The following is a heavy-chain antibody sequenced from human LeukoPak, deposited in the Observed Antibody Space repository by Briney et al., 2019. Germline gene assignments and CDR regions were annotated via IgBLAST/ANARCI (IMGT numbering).Heavy chain of an antibody. CDR2: INHSGST. J-gene: IGHJ5*02. D-gene: IGHD3-16*02. CDR3: ARGGYDYVWGGYRHNWFDP. CDR1: GGSFSGYY. V-gene: IGHV4-34*01. Sequence: SETLSLTCAVYGGSFSGYYWSWIRQPPGKGLEWIGEINHSGSTSYNPSLKSRVTISVDTSKNHFSLKLTSVTAADTAVYYCARGGYDYVWGGYRHNWFDPWGQGTLVTVSS.